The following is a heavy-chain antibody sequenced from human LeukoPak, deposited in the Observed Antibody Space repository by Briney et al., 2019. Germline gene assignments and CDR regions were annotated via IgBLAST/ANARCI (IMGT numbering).Heavy chain of an antibody. V-gene: IGHV3-9*01. CDR1: GFTFDDYA. CDR3: AKGSEYYYDSSGYPEYFQH. D-gene: IGHD3-22*01. J-gene: IGHJ1*01. CDR2: ISWNSGSI. Sequence: PGRSLRLSCAASGFTFDDYAMHWVRQAPGKGLEWVSGISWNSGSIGYADSVKGRFTISRDNAKNSLYLQMHSLRAEDTALYYCAKGSEYYYDSSGYPEYFQHWGQGTLVTVSS.